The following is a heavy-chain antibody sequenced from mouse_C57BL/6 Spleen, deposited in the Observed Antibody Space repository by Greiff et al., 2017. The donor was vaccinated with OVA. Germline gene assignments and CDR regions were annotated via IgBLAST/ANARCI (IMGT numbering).Heavy chain of an antibody. CDR2: IDPENGYT. CDR3: TNRGSSYGYFDV. J-gene: IGHJ1*03. CDR1: GFNIKDDY. V-gene: IGHV14-4*01. Sequence: EVQLQQSGAELVRPGASVKLSCTASGFNIKDDYMHWVKQRPEQGLEWIGWIDPENGYTEYAEKFQGKATITADTSSNTDYLQLSRLTSEDTAVYYCTNRGSSYGYFDVWGTGTTVTVSS. D-gene: IGHD1-1*01.